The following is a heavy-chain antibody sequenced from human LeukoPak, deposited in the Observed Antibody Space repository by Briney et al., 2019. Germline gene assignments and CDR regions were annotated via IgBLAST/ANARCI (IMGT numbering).Heavy chain of an antibody. CDR3: ARGGGYSYGYYYFDY. Sequence: ASVKVSCKASGYTFASYYMHWVRQAPGQGLEWMGIINPSGGSTSYAQKFQGRVTMTRDMSTSTVYMELSSLRSEDTAVYYCARGGGYSYGYYYFDYWGQGTLVTVSS. CDR1: GYTFASYY. V-gene: IGHV1-46*01. CDR2: INPSGGST. J-gene: IGHJ4*02. D-gene: IGHD5-18*01.